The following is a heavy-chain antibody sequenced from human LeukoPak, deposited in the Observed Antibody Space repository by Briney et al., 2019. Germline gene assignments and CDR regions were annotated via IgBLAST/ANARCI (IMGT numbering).Heavy chain of an antibody. CDR2: ISAYNGHT. Sequence: ASVKVSCKTSGYEFTSYGISWVRQAPGQGLEWMGWISAYNGHTDYTQNLQGRVTMTTDTSTSTAYMELRRLRSDDTAVYYCAGPQPYYFDYWGQGTLVTVSP. V-gene: IGHV1-18*01. CDR1: GYEFTSYG. J-gene: IGHJ4*02. CDR3: AGPQPYYFDY.